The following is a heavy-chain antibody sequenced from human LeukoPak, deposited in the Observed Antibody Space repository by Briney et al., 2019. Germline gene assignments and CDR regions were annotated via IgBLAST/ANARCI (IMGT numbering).Heavy chain of an antibody. CDR1: GYSFTSYW. Sequence: GESLKISCKGSGYSFTSYWIGWVRQMPGKGLEWMGIIYPGDSDTRYSPSFQGQVTISADKSISTAYLQWSSLEASDTAMYYCARIYDSSGYYIYYFDYWGQGTLVTVSS. CDR3: ARIYDSSGYYIYYFDY. D-gene: IGHD3-22*01. CDR2: IYPGDSDT. V-gene: IGHV5-51*01. J-gene: IGHJ4*02.